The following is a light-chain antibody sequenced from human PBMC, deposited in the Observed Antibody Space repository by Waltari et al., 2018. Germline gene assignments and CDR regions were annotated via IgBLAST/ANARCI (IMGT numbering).Light chain of an antibody. Sequence: QSALTQPASVSGSPGQSITISCTGTSSDIGGYDYVPWYQQHPGKAPKLMIYEVNNRPSGVSNRFSGSKSANTASLTISGLQAEDEADYYCSSYTSRSTPWVFGGGTKLTVL. V-gene: IGLV2-14*01. CDR3: SSYTSRSTPWV. CDR2: EVN. J-gene: IGLJ3*02. CDR1: SSDIGGYDY.